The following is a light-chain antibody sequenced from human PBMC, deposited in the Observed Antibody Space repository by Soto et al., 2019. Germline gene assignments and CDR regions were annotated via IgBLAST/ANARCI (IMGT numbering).Light chain of an antibody. CDR3: RSYTSGNTAVI. V-gene: IGLV2-14*01. J-gene: IGLJ2*01. Sequence: QSALTQPASVSGSPGQSITISCTGTSNDIANYNYVSWYQQHPGKAPKLMIYEVINRPSGVSSRFSGSKSGNTASLTISGLQPEDEADYYCRSYTSGNTAVIFGGGTKLTVL. CDR2: EVI. CDR1: SNDIANYNY.